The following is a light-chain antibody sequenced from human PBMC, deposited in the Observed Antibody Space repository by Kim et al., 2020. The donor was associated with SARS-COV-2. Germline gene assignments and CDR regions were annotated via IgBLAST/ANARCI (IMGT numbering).Light chain of an antibody. CDR3: QQYNDWPLYT. CDR2: GAS. V-gene: IGKV3-15*01. CDR1: RDVSSN. J-gene: IGKJ2*01. Sequence: EIVMTQSPATLSVSPGERVILSCRASRDVSSNIAWYQEKPGQAPRLLIHGASTRATGIPGRFSGSGSGTEFTLTISSLQSEDFAVYYCQQYNDWPLYTFGQGTKLEI.